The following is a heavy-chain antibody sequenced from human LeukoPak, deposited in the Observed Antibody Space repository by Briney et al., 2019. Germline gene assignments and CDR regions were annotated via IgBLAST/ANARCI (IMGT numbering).Heavy chain of an antibody. J-gene: IGHJ4*02. CDR1: GFTFDDYA. CDR3: ARELGGSYPLGY. Sequence: PGGSLRLSCAASGFTFDDYAMHWVRQLPGKGLEWVAGINWNGGIVDYADSVKGRFTISRDNSKNTLYLQMNSLRAEDTAVYYCARELGGSYPLGYWGQGTLVTVSS. V-gene: IGHV3-9*01. CDR2: INWNGGIV. D-gene: IGHD1-26*01.